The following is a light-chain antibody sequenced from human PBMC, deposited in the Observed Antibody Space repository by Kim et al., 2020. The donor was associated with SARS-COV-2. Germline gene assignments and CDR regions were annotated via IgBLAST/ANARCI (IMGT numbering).Light chain of an antibody. J-gene: IGKJ5*01. V-gene: IGKV3-20*01. CDR1: QTVTNTY. CDR3: QHYSSSLTT. Sequence: SPGERATPSCSATQTVTNTYLAWYQQKPGQAPRLLIYGASSRATGIPDRFSGSGSGTDFTLTITRLEPEDFAVYYCQHYSSSLTTFGQGTRLEIK. CDR2: GAS.